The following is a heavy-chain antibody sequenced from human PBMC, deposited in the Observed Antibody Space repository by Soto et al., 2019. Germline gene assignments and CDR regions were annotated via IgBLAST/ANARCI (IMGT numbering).Heavy chain of an antibody. J-gene: IGHJ5*01. CDR2: INHSGRV. Sequence: QVQLQQWGAGLLKPSETLSLTCAVYGGSFSGHSWTWIRQSPGKGLQWIGDINHSGRVNYSPSLKSRVTISLDTSKNQFSLTLSAVTAADTAVYYCSTWAYDTNGYYRFDPWGQGTLVTVSS. D-gene: IGHD3-22*01. V-gene: IGHV4-34*01. CDR1: GGSFSGHS. CDR3: STWAYDTNGYYRFDP.